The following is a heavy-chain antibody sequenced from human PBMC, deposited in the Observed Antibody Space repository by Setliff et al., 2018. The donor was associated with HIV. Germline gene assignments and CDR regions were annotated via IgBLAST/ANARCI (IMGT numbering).Heavy chain of an antibody. J-gene: IGHJ6*03. CDR1: DGSISSSSYY. D-gene: IGHD3-22*01. Sequence: ASETLSLTCTVSDGSISSSSYYWDWIRQSPGKGLEWIASIYYSGDTYYNPSLKTRVTISVDSSKNQFSLRLSSVTAADTAAYYCARYYYDRSGSSAPYYFMDVWGKGTTVTVSS. V-gene: IGHV4-39*01. CDR3: ARYYYDRSGSSAPYYFMDV. CDR2: IYYSGDT.